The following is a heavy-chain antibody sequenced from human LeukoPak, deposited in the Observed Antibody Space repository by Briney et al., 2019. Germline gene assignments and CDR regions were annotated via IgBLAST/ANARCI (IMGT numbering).Heavy chain of an antibody. D-gene: IGHD2-15*01. CDR1: GGSISNYY. CDR2: IYYSGST. Sequence: SETLSLTCTIYGGSISNYYWSWIRQPPGKGLEWIGYIYYSGSTNYNPSLRSRVTISVDTAKNQFSLKLTSVTAADTAVYYCARQTVMVVAAAYAPDAFDIWGQGTMVTVSS. CDR3: ARQTVMVVAAAYAPDAFDI. V-gene: IGHV4-59*01. J-gene: IGHJ3*02.